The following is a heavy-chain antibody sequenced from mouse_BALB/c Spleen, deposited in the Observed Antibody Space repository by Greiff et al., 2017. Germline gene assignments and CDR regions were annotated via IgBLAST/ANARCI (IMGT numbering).Heavy chain of an antibody. CDR2: ISSGGGST. V-gene: IGHV5-12-1*01. Sequence: EVMLVESGGGLVKPGGSLKLSCAASGFAFSSYDMSWVRQTPEKRLEWVAYISSGGGSTYYPDTVKGRFTISRDNAKNTLYLQMSSLKSEDTAMYYCARHWDWDFDYWGQGTTLTVSS. J-gene: IGHJ2*01. CDR3: ARHWDWDFDY. CDR1: GFAFSSYD. D-gene: IGHD4-1*01.